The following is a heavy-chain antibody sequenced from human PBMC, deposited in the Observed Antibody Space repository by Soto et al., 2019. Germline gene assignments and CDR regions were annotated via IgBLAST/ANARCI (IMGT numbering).Heavy chain of an antibody. CDR2: ISVYTGNI. Sequence: QLQLVQSGAEVKKPGASVKVSCKASGYTFTAYGITWVRQAPGQGLEWMGWISVYTGNINYAQKVQGRVTMTTDTSTSTAYMELRSLRSDDTAVYYCARAPQYSNHAPYYYGMDVWGQGTTVTVSS. J-gene: IGHJ6*02. V-gene: IGHV1-18*01. CDR1: GYTFTAYG. D-gene: IGHD4-4*01. CDR3: ARAPQYSNHAPYYYGMDV.